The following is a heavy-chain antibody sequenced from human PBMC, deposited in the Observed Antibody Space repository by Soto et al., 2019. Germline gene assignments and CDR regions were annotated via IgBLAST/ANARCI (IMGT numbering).Heavy chain of an antibody. CDR2: IYYSGST. Sequence: KHSDSLSLTCTVSGGSISSGGYYWSWIRQHPGKGLEWIGYIYYSGSTYYNPSLKSRVTISVDTSKNQFSLKLSSVTAADTAVYYCARGGCSSTSCYSFWFDPWGQGTLVTVS. CDR1: GGSISSGGYY. V-gene: IGHV4-31*03. CDR3: ARGGCSSTSCYSFWFDP. D-gene: IGHD2-2*01. J-gene: IGHJ5*02.